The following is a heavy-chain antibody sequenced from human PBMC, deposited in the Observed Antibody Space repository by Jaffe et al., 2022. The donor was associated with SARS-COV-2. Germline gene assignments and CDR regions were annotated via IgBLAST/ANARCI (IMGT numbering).Heavy chain of an antibody. D-gene: IGHD6-6*01. Sequence: EVQLVESGGGLVQPGGSLRLSCAASGFTFSSYWMSWVRQAPGKGLEWVANIKQDGSEKYYVDSVKGRFTISRDNAKNSLYLQMNSLRAEDTAVYYCARGAAPTSLGFDYWGQGTLVTVSS. CDR1: GFTFSSYW. CDR2: IKQDGSEK. J-gene: IGHJ4*02. V-gene: IGHV3-7*03. CDR3: ARGAAPTSLGFDY.